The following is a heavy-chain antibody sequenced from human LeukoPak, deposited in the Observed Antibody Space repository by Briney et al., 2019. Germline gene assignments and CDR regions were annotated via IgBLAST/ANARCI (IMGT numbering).Heavy chain of an antibody. V-gene: IGHV4-34*01. CDR2: INHSGST. CDR3: ARKASIRGGFH. CDR1: GGSFSGYY. Sequence: SETLSLTCAVYGGSFSGYYWSRLRQPPGKGLEWIWEINHSGSTNYNPSLKSRITISVDTSKNQFSLKLISVTAADTAVYYCARKASIRGGFHWGQGTLVTVSS. J-gene: IGHJ4*02. D-gene: IGHD2-2*01.